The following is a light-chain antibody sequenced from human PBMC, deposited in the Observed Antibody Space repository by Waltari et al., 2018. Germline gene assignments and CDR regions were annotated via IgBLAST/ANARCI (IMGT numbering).Light chain of an antibody. Sequence: DIQMTQSPSTLSASVRDRVTITCRARQGISTHLAWYQQKPGKGPKLLIYAASTLQSDIPSRFSGSGSGTEFTLTISSLQSEDFATYYCLHLNNFPLSFGGGTKVELK. V-gene: IGKV1-9*01. CDR2: AAS. J-gene: IGKJ4*01. CDR1: QGISTH. CDR3: LHLNNFPLS.